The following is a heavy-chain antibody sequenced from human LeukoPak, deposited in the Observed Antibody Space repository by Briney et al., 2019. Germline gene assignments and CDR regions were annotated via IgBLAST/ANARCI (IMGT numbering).Heavy chain of an antibody. CDR1: GYTFTGYY. Sequence: ASVKVSCKASGYTFTGYYMHWVRQAPGQGLEWMGWINPNSGGTNYAQKFQGRVTMTRDTSISTAYMELSRLRSDDTAVYYCARGNFVVVPAAIFVFNIGGKGTMVTVS. CDR2: INPNSGGT. V-gene: IGHV1-2*02. J-gene: IGHJ3*02. CDR3: ARGNFVVVPAAIFVFNI. D-gene: IGHD2-2*01.